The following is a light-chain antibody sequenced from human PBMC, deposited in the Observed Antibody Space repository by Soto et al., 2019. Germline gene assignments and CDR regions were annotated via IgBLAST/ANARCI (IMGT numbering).Light chain of an antibody. CDR1: QSVSMNY. J-gene: IGKJ5*01. Sequence: EIVLTQSPGTLSLSPGERATLSCRASQSVSMNYLAWYQQKHGQAPRLLIFGASSRATGIPDRFSGSGSGTDFTLTISRLEPEDFAVYFCQQYGGSPAITFGQGTRLEIK. V-gene: IGKV3-20*01. CDR2: GAS. CDR3: QQYGGSPAIT.